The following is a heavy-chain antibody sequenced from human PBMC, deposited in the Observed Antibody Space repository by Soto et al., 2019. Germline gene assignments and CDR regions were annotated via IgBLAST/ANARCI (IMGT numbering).Heavy chain of an antibody. J-gene: IGHJ3*02. V-gene: IGHV2-5*01. CDR3: AHRRGASTTGGTFDI. CDR2: IFWNDDK. CDR1: GFSFSTSGAG. Sequence: QITVKESGPTLVTPTQTLTLTCTFSGFSFSTSGAGVGWIRQPPGKALEWLALIFWNDDKRYTPSLNSRLTITKDTSKNQVVVTMSYLDPVDTATYFCAHRRGASTTGGTFDIWGLGTKVTVSS. D-gene: IGHD1-1*01.